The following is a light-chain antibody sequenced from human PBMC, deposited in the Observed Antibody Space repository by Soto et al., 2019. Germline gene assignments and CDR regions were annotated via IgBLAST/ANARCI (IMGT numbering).Light chain of an antibody. Sequence: MTQSRDPLSSTPGERATLSCRASQSVGTRLAWYQHKTGQAPRLLISGASSRATGIPDRFTGSGSETAFTLTISRLEPEDFALYYCQHYQSCHPITVGQGRRLEIK. CDR2: GAS. CDR3: QHYQSCHPIT. J-gene: IGKJ5*01. CDR1: QSVGTR. V-gene: IGKV3-20*01.